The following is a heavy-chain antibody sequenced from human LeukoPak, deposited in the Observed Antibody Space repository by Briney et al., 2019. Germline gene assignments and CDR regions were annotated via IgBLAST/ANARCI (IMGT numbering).Heavy chain of an antibody. CDR1: ARSISSTSDD. J-gene: IGHJ4*02. Sequence: PAQSLSLTCTLSARSISSTSDDCGRIRQPPWKGLEWIGSIYYSGSTYYNPSLKSRVTISVDTSKNQFSLKLSSVTAADTAVYYCARGSSWYLHFDYWGQGTLVTVSS. CDR3: ARGSSWYLHFDY. V-gene: IGHV4-39*07. D-gene: IGHD6-13*01. CDR2: IYYSGST.